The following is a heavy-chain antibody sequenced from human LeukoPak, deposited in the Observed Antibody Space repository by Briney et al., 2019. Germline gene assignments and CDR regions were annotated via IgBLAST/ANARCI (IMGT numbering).Heavy chain of an antibody. J-gene: IGHJ6*02. V-gene: IGHV3-33*01. CDR2: MWVWSDGSNE. D-gene: IGHD3-16*01. Sequence: GGSLRLSCTASGFTFSNYGMHWVRQAPGKGLEWVAVMWVWSDGSNEYYADSVKGRFTIARDNSKNTLYLQMVSLRAEDTADYYCARDRFPHDDAHYGMDVWGQGTTVTVSS. CDR1: GFTFSNYG. CDR3: ARDRFPHDDAHYGMDV.